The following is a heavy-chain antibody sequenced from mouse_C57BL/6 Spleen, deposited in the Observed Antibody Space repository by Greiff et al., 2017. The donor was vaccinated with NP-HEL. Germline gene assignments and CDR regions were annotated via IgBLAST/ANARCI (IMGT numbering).Heavy chain of an antibody. J-gene: IGHJ2*01. D-gene: IGHD4-1*01. CDR3: ARGEAAGTWYFDY. CDR2: INPNNGGT. V-gene: IGHV1-18*01. CDR1: GYTFTDYN. Sequence: EVQLQQSGPELVKPGASVKIPCKASGYTFTDYNMDWVKQSHGKSLEWIGDINPNNGGTIYNQKFKGKATLTVDKSSSTAYMELRSLTSEDTAVYYWARGEAAGTWYFDYWGQSTTLTVSS.